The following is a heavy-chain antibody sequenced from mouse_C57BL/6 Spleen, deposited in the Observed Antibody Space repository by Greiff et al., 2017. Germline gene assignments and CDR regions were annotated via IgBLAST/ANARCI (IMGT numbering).Heavy chain of an antibody. D-gene: IGHD1-1*02. V-gene: IGHV1-82*01. Sequence: VQLKQSGPELVKPGASVKLSCKASGYAFSSSWMNWVKQRPGKGLEWIGRIYPGDGDTNYNGKFKGKATLTADKSSSTAYMQLRSLTSEDSAVSFCERNGSCEGYYFDDWCRGTTLTAAS. CDR3: ERNGSCEGYYFDD. J-gene: IGHJ2*01. CDR1: GYAFSSSW. CDR2: IYPGDGDT.